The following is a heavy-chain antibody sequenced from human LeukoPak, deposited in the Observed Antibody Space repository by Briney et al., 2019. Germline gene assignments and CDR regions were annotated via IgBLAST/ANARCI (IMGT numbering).Heavy chain of an antibody. CDR3: ANAVAGNEFDY. CDR1: GFTFSSYS. Sequence: PGGSLRLSYAAAGFTFSSYSMNWVRQAPGKGLEWASYISSSSSTIYYADSVKGRFTISRDNAKNSLYLQMNSLRAEDTAVYYCANAVAGNEFDYWGQGTLVTVSS. CDR2: ISSSSSTI. D-gene: IGHD6-19*01. J-gene: IGHJ4*02. V-gene: IGHV3-48*01.